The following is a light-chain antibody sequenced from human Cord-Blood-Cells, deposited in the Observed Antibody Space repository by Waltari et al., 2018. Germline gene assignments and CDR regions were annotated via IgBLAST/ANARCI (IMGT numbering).Light chain of an antibody. CDR1: QSISSY. V-gene: IGKV1-39*01. CDR3: QQSYSTPRT. Sequence: DIQMTKSPSSLYASVGDRVTITCRASQSISSYLNWYQQKPGIAPKLLIYAASSLQSGVPSRFSGSGSGTDFTLTISSLQPEDFATYYCQQSYSTPRTFGGGTKVEIK. J-gene: IGKJ4*01. CDR2: AAS.